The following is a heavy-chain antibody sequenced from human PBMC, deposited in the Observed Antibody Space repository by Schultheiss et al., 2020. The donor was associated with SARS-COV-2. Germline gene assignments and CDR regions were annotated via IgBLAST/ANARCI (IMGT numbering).Heavy chain of an antibody. CDR1: GFTFSSYA. D-gene: IGHD5-18*01. J-gene: IGHJ4*02. V-gene: IGHV3-30*07. CDR2: ISYDGSNK. CDR3: ARDEIQDY. Sequence: GESLKISCVASGFTFSSYAMSWVRQAPGKGLEWVAVISYDGSNKYYADSVKGRFTISRDNSKNTLYLQMNSLRAEDTAVYYCARDEIQDYWGQGTLVTVSS.